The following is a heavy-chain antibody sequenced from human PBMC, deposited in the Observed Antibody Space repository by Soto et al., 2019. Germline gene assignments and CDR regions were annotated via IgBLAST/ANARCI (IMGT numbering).Heavy chain of an antibody. V-gene: IGHV3-23*01. CDR2: ITGSGDYT. CDR3: AKARYYDSTGYLYYFDY. Sequence: HPGGSLRLSCAASGFTFSNYAMNWVRQAPGKGLEWVSSITGSGDYTYYADSVKGRFTISRDNSKNTLYLQMNSLRAEDTAVYYCAKARYYDSTGYLYYFDYWGQGTLVTVSS. D-gene: IGHD3-22*01. J-gene: IGHJ4*02. CDR1: GFTFSNYA.